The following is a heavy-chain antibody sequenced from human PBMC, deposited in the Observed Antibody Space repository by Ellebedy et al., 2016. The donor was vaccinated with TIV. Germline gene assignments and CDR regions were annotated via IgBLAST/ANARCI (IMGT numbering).Heavy chain of an antibody. CDR2: ISGSGGTT. Sequence: PGGSLRLSCAASGFMFTTYAMSWVRQAPGRGLEWVSTISGSGGTTYYVDSMKVRFTISRDNSKNTLYLQMNSLRAEDTAVYYCARYCSGGSCLSTGCYYGMDVWGQGTTVTVSS. CDR1: GFMFTTYA. J-gene: IGHJ6*02. CDR3: ARYCSGGSCLSTGCYYGMDV. D-gene: IGHD2-15*01. V-gene: IGHV3-23*01.